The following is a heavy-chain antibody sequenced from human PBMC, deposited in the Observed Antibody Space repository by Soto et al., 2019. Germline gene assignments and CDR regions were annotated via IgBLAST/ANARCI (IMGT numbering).Heavy chain of an antibody. D-gene: IGHD4-17*01. CDR3: ARDVMTSVTEDY. CDR2: ISQDGSNK. CDR1: GFTFSRFA. J-gene: IGHJ4*02. Sequence: QVQLLESGGGVVQSGRSLRLSCAASGFTFSRFAMHWVRQAPGKGLEWVAMISQDGSNKNYADSVKGRFTISRHNYRDTLYLDMNSMRPEDTAKYYCARDVMTSVTEDYWGQGTLVTVSS. V-gene: IGHV3-30-3*01.